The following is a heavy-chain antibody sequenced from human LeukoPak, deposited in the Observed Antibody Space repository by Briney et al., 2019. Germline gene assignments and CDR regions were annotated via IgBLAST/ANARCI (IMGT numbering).Heavy chain of an antibody. J-gene: IGHJ4*02. V-gene: IGHV4-31*03. CDR1: GGSISSGGYY. Sequence: SETLSLTCTVSGGSISSGGYYWSWIRQHPGKGLEWIGYIYYSGSTYYNPSPKSRVTISVDTSKNQFSLKLSSVTAADTAVYYCARAWELLRRIDYWGQGTLVTVSS. CDR2: IYYSGST. D-gene: IGHD1-26*01. CDR3: ARAWELLRRIDY.